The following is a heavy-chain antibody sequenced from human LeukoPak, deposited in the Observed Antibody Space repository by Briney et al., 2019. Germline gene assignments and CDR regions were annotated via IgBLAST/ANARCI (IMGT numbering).Heavy chain of an antibody. J-gene: IGHJ4*02. Sequence: ASVKVSCKASGYSFTNNYIHWVRQAPGQGLEWMGMIYPRDGSTSYAQKFQGRVTVTSDTSTSTVHMELSGLRSGDTAVYYCARDQEGFGYWGQGTLVTVSS. V-gene: IGHV1-46*01. CDR3: ARDQEGFGY. CDR1: GYSFTNNY. CDR2: IYPRDGST.